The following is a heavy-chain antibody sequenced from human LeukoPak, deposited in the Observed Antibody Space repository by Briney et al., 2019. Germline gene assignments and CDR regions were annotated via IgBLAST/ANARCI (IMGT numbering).Heavy chain of an antibody. J-gene: IGHJ4*02. Sequence: GGSLRLSCAASGFTFSSYGMQWVRQAPGKGLEWVAFIRYDGSNKYYADSVKGRFTISRDNSKNTLYLQMNSLRAEDTAVYYCAKDRITGTPGGANYWGQGTLVTVSS. CDR1: GFTFSSYG. CDR3: AKDRITGTPGGANY. D-gene: IGHD1-20*01. CDR2: IRYDGSNK. V-gene: IGHV3-30*02.